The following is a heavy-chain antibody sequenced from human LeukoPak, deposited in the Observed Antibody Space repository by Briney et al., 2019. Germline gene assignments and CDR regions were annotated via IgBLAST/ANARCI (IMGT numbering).Heavy chain of an antibody. CDR1: GYTFTGYY. J-gene: IGHJ4*02. Sequence: ASVKVSCKASGYTFTGYYMHWVRQATGQGLEWMGWINPNSGGTNYAQKFQGRVTMTRDTSISTAYMELSRLKSDDTAVYYCARYNGDYAFDYWGQGTLVTVSS. D-gene: IGHD4-17*01. V-gene: IGHV1-2*02. CDR2: INPNSGGT. CDR3: ARYNGDYAFDY.